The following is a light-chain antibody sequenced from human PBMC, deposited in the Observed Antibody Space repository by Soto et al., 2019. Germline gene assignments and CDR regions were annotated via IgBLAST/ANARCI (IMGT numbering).Light chain of an antibody. CDR1: QSVSGC. Sequence: EIVLTQSPATLSLSPGERATLSCRASQSVSGCLAWYQQKPGQAPRLLIYDASNRATGIPARFTGSASGTDFTLTISSLEPEDFAVYYCHQRRTSPSTFGGGTKVEIK. V-gene: IGKV3-11*01. CDR3: HQRRTSPST. J-gene: IGKJ4*01. CDR2: DAS.